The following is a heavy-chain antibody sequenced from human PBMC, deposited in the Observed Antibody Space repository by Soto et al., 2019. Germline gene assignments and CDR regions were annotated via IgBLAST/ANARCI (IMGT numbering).Heavy chain of an antibody. CDR2: INPNSGGT. J-gene: IGHJ5*02. D-gene: IGHD3-3*01. CDR1: GYTFTGYY. V-gene: IGHV1-2*02. Sequence: ASVKVSFKASGYTFTGYYMHWVRQAPGQGLEWMGWINPNSGGTNYAQKFQGRVTMTRDTSISTAYMELSRLRSDDTAVYYCARGHADFWSGYYYLYNWFDPWGQGTLVTVSS. CDR3: ARGHADFWSGYYYLYNWFDP.